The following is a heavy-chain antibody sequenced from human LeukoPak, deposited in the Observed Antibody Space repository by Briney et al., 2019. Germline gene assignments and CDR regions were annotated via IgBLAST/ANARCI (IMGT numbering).Heavy chain of an antibody. CDR1: GYTFTSFD. CDR2: MNPNSGNT. CDR3: ERASASIASLALTLTDYYYMDV. D-gene: IGHD6-6*01. J-gene: IGHJ6*03. V-gene: IGHV1-8*03. Sequence: RASVKVSCKASGYTFTSFDINWLRQATGQGLEWMGWMNPNSGNTGYAQKFQGRVTITRNTSITTAYMELSSLRSEDTAVYYCERASASIASLALTLTDYYYMDVWGKGTTVTVSS.